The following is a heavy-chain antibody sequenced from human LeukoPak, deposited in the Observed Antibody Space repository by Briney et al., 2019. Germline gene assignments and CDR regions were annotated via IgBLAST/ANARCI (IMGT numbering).Heavy chain of an antibody. D-gene: IGHD2-8*01. J-gene: IGHJ4*02. CDR1: GFTFSDYY. CDR2: ISRSGSTK. Sequence: GGSLRLSCAASGFTFSDYYMSWIRQAPGKGLEWVSYISRSGSTKYYADSVKGRFTISRDNVKNSLYLQMNSLRAEDTAVYYCAREMYGIEGFDYWGQGTLVTVSS. V-gene: IGHV3-11*01. CDR3: AREMYGIEGFDY.